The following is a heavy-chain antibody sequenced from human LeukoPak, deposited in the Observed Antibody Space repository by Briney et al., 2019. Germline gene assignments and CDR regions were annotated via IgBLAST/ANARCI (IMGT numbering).Heavy chain of an antibody. Sequence: GGSLRLSCEASGFTFSDHTMNWVRQAPGKGLEWVSSISSGGKYSRTSYIKSADSVNGRFTISRDNAKNSLYLQLNSLRAEDTAIYYCARSTGGGVNPFDYWGQGVLVIVSS. D-gene: IGHD2-8*02. CDR1: GFTFSDHT. CDR2: ISSGGKYSRTSYI. J-gene: IGHJ4*02. CDR3: ARSTGGGVNPFDY. V-gene: IGHV3-21*01.